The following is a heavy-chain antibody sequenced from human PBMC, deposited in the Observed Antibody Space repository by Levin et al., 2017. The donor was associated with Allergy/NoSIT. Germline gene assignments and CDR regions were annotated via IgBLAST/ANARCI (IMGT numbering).Heavy chain of an antibody. CDR1: GGTFSTHS. J-gene: IGHJ2*01. D-gene: IGHD2-15*01. CDR3: AETGSNDSGGWRYFDL. CDR2: INRIFGTT. Sequence: SVKVSCKASGGTFSTHSITWVRQAPGQGPEWMGGINRIFGTTNYAQKFQGRVTITADKSTSTAFMDLSRLRSDDTAVYYCAETGSNDSGGWRYFDLWGRGTLVTVSS. V-gene: IGHV1-69*06.